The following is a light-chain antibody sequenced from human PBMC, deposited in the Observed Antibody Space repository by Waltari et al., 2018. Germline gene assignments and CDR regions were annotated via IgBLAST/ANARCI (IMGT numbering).Light chain of an antibody. CDR1: QSVSSD. V-gene: IGKV3D-15*01. CDR3: QQNTKWPLT. Sequence: EIVMTQSPATLSLSPGETATLSCRASQSVSSDLAWYQQKPGQAPRLLIFGASSRATGIRDRFSGSGSGTDFTLTIRSLEPEDAAVYFCQQNTKWPLTFGGGTKVEIK. CDR2: GAS. J-gene: IGKJ4*01.